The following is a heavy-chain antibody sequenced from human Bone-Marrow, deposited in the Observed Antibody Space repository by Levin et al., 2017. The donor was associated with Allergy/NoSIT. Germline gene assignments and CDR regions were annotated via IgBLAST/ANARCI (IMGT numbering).Heavy chain of an antibody. CDR1: EFTFNDHY. J-gene: IGHJ4*02. CDR3: ARGDIRGYSYYFNL. CDR2: ISSSGHIK. D-gene: IGHD5-18*01. Sequence: GESLKISCVASEFTFNDHYMSWIRQAPGKGLEWISYISSSGHIKHYAESVKGRFSISRDSATDSVFLQMNSLKAEDTAVYYCARGDIRGYSYYFNLWGQGTLVTVSS. V-gene: IGHV3-11*01.